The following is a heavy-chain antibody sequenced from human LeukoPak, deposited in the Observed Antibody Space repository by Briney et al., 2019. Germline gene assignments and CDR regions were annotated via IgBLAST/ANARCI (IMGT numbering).Heavy chain of an antibody. CDR3: ATPPGIAAAGDY. CDR2: ISSSGSTI. CDR1: GFTFSSYW. D-gene: IGHD6-13*01. Sequence: PGGSLRLSCAASGFTFSSYWMSWVRQAPGKGLEWVSYISSSGSTIYYADSVKGRFTISRDNAKNSLYLQMNSLRAEDTAVYYCATPPGIAAAGDYWGQGTLVTVSS. V-gene: IGHV3-48*04. J-gene: IGHJ4*02.